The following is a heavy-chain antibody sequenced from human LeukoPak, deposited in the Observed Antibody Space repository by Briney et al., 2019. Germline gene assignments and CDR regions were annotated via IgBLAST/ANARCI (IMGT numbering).Heavy chain of an antibody. D-gene: IGHD2-15*01. Sequence: PGESPKISCKGSGYSITNYWIAWVRQMPGKGLEWMGIIYPADSDIRYSPSFQGQVTISADKSISTAYLQWSSLKASDTAMYYCARQEYCSGGSCYTWFDPWGQGTLVTVSS. V-gene: IGHV5-51*01. J-gene: IGHJ5*02. CDR3: ARQEYCSGGSCYTWFDP. CDR1: GYSITNYW. CDR2: IYPADSDI.